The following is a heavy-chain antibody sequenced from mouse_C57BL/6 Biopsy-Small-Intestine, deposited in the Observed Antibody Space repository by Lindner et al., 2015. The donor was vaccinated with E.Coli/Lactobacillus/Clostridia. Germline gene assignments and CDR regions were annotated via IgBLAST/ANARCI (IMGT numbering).Heavy chain of an antibody. Sequence: VQLQESGAELVRPGTSVKVSCKASGYAFTNYLIEWVKQRPGQGLESIGVINPGSGDTNYSEKFKGKATLTADKSSSTAYMQLSSLTSEDSAVYFCARRGYDYNYFDYWGQGTTLTVSS. CDR1: GYAFTNYL. D-gene: IGHD2-4*01. CDR3: ARRGYDYNYFDY. J-gene: IGHJ2*01. V-gene: IGHV1-54*01. CDR2: INPGSGDT.